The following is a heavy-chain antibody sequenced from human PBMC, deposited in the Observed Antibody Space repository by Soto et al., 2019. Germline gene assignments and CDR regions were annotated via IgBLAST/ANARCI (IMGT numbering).Heavy chain of an antibody. Sequence: GGSLRLSCVASGFTFATYEMNWVRQAPGRGLEWVSYVSSTGTIYYADSVKGRFTISRDNAKNSVYLQMNSLRGDDTAIYYCAIANYFDRGLGDFDYWGQGTLVTVSS. D-gene: IGHD3-22*01. CDR2: VSSTGTI. CDR1: GFTFATYE. V-gene: IGHV3-48*03. J-gene: IGHJ4*02. CDR3: AIANYFDRGLGDFDY.